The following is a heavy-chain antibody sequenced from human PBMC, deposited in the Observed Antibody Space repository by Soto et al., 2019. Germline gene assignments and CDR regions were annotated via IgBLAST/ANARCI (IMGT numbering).Heavy chain of an antibody. D-gene: IGHD3-22*01. V-gene: IGHV4-61*01. J-gene: IGHJ5*02. CDR2: ISHSGTT. CDR1: GGSVSGGIYY. CDR3: AGSSLYYASSGYPVGWFDP. Sequence: NPSETLSLTCTVSGGSVSGGIYYWSWIRQPPGTGLEWIGHISHSGTTKYNPSLKSPVTISLDTAKNQFSLKGTSVTAADTAMYYCAGSSLYYASSGYPVGWFDPWGQGTQVNVSS.